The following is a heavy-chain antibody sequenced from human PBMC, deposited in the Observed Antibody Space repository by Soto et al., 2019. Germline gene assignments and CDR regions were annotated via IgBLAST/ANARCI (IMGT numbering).Heavy chain of an antibody. V-gene: IGHV4-59*01. CDR2: IYYSGST. D-gene: IGHD1-26*01. CDR3: ARGGWELQAVDY. J-gene: IGHJ4*02. CDR1: GGSISSYY. Sequence: SETLSLTCTVSGGSISSYYWSWIRQPPGKGLEWIGYIYYSGSTNYNPSLKSRVTISVDTSKNQFSLKLSSVTAADTAVYYCARGGWELQAVDYWGQGTLVTVSS.